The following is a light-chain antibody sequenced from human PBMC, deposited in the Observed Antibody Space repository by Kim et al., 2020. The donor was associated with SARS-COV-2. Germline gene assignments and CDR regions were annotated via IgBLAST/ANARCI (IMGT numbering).Light chain of an antibody. J-gene: IGLJ1*01. CDR1: SSNIGSNA. Sequence: QSVLTQPPSASGTPGQRVTISCSGSSSNIGSNAVNWYQQLPGTAPKLLIYSSNQRPSGVPDRFSGSKSGTSASLAISGLQSEDEAEYYCAVWDDSLNAYVFGTGTKVTVL. CDR3: AVWDDSLNAYV. CDR2: SSN. V-gene: IGLV1-44*01.